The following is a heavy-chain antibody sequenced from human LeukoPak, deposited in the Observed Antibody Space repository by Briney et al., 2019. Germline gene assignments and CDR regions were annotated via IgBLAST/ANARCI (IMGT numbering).Heavy chain of an antibody. D-gene: IGHD5-18*01. V-gene: IGHV1-2*02. J-gene: IGHJ4*02. CDR2: INPNSGAT. Sequence: ASVKVSCKASGYTFTGYYMRWVRQAPGQGLEWMGWINPNSGATNYAQQFQGRVTMTRDTSISTAYMELSRLRSDDTAVYYCARGELWSQFDYWGQGTLVTIPS. CDR3: ARGELWSQFDY. CDR1: GYTFTGYY.